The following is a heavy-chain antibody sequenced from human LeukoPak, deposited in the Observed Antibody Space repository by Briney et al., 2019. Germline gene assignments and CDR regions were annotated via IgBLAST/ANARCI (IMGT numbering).Heavy chain of an antibody. CDR3: ARCPTFYGSASLYYFDY. CDR2: IYYSGST. Sequence: PSETLSLTCTVSGGSISSSSYYWSWIRQPPGKGLEWIGYIYYSGSTNYNPSLKSRVTISVDTSKNQFSLKLSSVTAADTAVYYCARCPTFYGSASLYYFDYWGQGTLVTVSS. V-gene: IGHV4-61*01. D-gene: IGHD3-10*01. CDR1: GGSISSSSYY. J-gene: IGHJ4*02.